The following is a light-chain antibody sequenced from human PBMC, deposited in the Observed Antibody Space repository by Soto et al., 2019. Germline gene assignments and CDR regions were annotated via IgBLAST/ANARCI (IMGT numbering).Light chain of an antibody. J-gene: IGLJ1*01. CDR3: CSITTSHTYL. CDR2: HVT. CDR1: SSDIGHYDY. V-gene: IGLV2-14*03. Sequence: QSVLTQPASASGSPGQSITISCTGTSSDIGHYDYVSWYQQHPGKAPKLMIYHVTYRPSGGADLYSGSKSGNSASLTISWVQDDDEADYYCCSITTSHTYLFGSGTKVTV.